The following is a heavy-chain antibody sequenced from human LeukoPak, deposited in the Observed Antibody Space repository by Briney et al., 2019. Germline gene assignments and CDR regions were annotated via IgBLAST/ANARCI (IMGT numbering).Heavy chain of an antibody. Sequence: GGSLRLSCAASGFTVSSNYMSWVRQAPGKGLEWVSVIYSSGTTSYADSVKGRFTISRGNSKNALYLQMNSLRAEDTAVYYCARTIYGSGGQYHFDYWGQGTLVTVSS. D-gene: IGHD3-10*01. CDR2: IYSSGTT. CDR3: ARTIYGSGGQYHFDY. V-gene: IGHV3-53*01. CDR1: GFTVSSNY. J-gene: IGHJ4*02.